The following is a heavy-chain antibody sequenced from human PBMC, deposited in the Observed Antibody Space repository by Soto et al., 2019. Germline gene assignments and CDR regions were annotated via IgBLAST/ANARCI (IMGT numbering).Heavy chain of an antibody. CDR3: ARESEDLTSNFDY. CDR1: GFTFTRCS. V-gene: IGHV3-21*01. J-gene: IGHJ4*02. Sequence: GGSLRLSCAASGFTFTRCSMNWVRQAPGKGLEWVSSISSTTNYIYYADSMKGRFTVSRDNAKNSVYLEMNSLSAEDTAVYYCARESEDLTSNFDYWGQGTLVTVSS. CDR2: ISSTTNYI.